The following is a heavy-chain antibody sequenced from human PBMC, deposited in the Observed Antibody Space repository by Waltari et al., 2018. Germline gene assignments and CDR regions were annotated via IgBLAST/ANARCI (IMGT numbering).Heavy chain of an antibody. Sequence: QLQLQESGPGLVKPSETLSLTCTVSGGSISSSSYYWGWIRQPPGKGREWIGSIYYSGRTYYNPSLKSRVTISVDTSKTQFSLKLSSVTAADTAVYYCARHRWIAARGWFDPWGQGTLVTVSS. V-gene: IGHV4-39*01. CDR2: IYYSGRT. CDR1: GGSISSSSYY. CDR3: ARHRWIAARGWFDP. J-gene: IGHJ5*02. D-gene: IGHD6-6*01.